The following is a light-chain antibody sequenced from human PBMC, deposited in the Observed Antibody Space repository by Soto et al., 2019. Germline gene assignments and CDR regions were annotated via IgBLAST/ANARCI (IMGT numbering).Light chain of an antibody. CDR1: QPISNF. V-gene: IGKV1-39*01. Sequence: IQLTQSPSTLSASVGDPVTITCRASQPISNFLNWYQHKPGKGPKLLIYAASSLLSGVSSRFSGSGSGTDFTLTISSLRPEDFATYYCQQSYRTPYTFGQGTKLEI. CDR3: QQSYRTPYT. J-gene: IGKJ2*01. CDR2: AAS.